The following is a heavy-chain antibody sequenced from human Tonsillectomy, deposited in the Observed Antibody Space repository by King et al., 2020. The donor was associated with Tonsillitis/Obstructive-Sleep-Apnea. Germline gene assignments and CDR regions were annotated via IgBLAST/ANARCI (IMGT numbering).Heavy chain of an antibody. D-gene: IGHD1-26*01. J-gene: IGHJ3*02. V-gene: IGHV3-49*04. CDR3: TRVGTSGRYSYDI. CDR2: IISKTYGGTT. Sequence: EQLVQSGGGLEQPGRSLRLSCTVSGFTFREYGMSWVRQAPGKGLEWVGFIISKTYGGTTEYAASVKGRFTISRDESKSIAYVQMNSLKTEDTAVYYCTRVGTSGRYSYDIWGQGTMVTVSS. CDR1: GFTFREYG.